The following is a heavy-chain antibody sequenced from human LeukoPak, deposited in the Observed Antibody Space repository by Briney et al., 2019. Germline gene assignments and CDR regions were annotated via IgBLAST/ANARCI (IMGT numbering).Heavy chain of an antibody. D-gene: IGHD3-16*01. Sequence: SETLSLTCTVSGGSISSYYWTWIRQPPGKGLEWIGYIYHSGSTNYDPSLKSRVTISVDTSKNQFSLKLGSVTAADTAVYHCARGVWPSAYYYYGMDVWGQGTTVTVSS. V-gene: IGHV4-59*01. J-gene: IGHJ6*02. CDR3: ARGVWPSAYYYYGMDV. CDR1: GGSISSYY. CDR2: IYHSGST.